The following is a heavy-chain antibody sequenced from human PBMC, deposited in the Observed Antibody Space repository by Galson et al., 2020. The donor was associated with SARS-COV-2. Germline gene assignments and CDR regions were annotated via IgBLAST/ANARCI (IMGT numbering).Heavy chain of an antibody. J-gene: IGHJ4*02. CDR2: ISYDGSNK. D-gene: IGHD4-17*01. V-gene: IGHV3-30*04. CDR1: GFTFSSYA. Sequence: GGSLRLSCAASGFTFSSYAMHWVRQAPGKGLEWVAVISYDGSNKYYADSVKGRFTISRDNSKNTLYLQMNSLRAEDTAVYYCARNTVLNYFDYWGQGTLVTVSS. CDR3: ARNTVLNYFDY.